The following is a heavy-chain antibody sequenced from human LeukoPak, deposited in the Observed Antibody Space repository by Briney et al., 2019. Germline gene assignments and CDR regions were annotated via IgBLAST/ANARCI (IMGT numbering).Heavy chain of an antibody. CDR2: ISYDGSNK. CDR1: GFTFSSYG. CDR3: AKDSKHDFWSGLYGIDV. Sequence: GRSLRLSCAASGFTFSSYGMPGVRQAPGKGLGGVAVISYDGSNKYSAASVKGGFTLYRETSKSTLYLQMNSLRAEDTGVYYCAKDSKHDFWSGLYGIDVWGAGNPVTVSP. D-gene: IGHD3-3*01. J-gene: IGHJ6*04. V-gene: IGHV3-30*18.